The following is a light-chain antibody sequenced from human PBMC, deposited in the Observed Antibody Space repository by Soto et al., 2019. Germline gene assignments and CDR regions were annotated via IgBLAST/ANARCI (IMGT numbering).Light chain of an antibody. Sequence: EIVLTQSPGTLSLSPGERATLSCRASQSVSSSYLAWYQQKPGQAPRLLIYGTSSRATAIPDRLSGSGSGTDFTLTISRLEPEDFAVYYCQQYGSSSWTFGQGT. V-gene: IGKV3-20*01. CDR1: QSVSSSY. J-gene: IGKJ1*01. CDR3: QQYGSSSWT. CDR2: GTS.